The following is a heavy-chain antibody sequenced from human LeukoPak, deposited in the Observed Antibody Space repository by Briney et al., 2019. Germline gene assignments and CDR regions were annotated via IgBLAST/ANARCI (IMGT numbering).Heavy chain of an antibody. Sequence: GRSLRLSCAASGFTFSSYAMHWVRQAPGKGLEWVAVISYDGSNKYYADSVKGRFTISRDNSKNTLYLQMNSLRAEDTAVYYCARGRIAAAGLSDFQHWGQGTLVTVSS. V-gene: IGHV3-30-3*01. CDR2: ISYDGSNK. CDR3: ARGRIAAAGLSDFQH. CDR1: GFTFSSYA. D-gene: IGHD6-13*01. J-gene: IGHJ1*01.